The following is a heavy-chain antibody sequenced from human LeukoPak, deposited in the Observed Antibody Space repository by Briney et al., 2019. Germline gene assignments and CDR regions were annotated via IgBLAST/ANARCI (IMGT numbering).Heavy chain of an antibody. J-gene: IGHJ5*02. CDR3: AKDNQIVVVVAATLWFDP. CDR2: ISGSGGST. D-gene: IGHD2-15*01. Sequence: PGGSLRLSCAASGFSFSSFDMSWVRQAPGKGLEWVSAISGSGGSTYYADSVKGRFTISRDNSKNTLYLQMNSLRAEDTAVYYCAKDNQIVVVVAATLWFDPWGQGTLVTVSS. CDR1: GFSFSSFD. V-gene: IGHV3-23*01.